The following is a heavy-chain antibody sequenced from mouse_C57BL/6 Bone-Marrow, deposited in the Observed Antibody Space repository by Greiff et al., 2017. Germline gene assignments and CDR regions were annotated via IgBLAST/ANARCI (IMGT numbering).Heavy chain of an antibody. Sequence: QVQLQQPGAELVMPGASVKLSCKASGYTFTSYWMHWVKQRPGQGLEWIGEIDPSASYTNYNQKFKGKSTLTVDKSSSTAYMQLSSLTSEDSAVYYCARAYYSNYVDFDYWGQGTTLTVSS. V-gene: IGHV1-69*01. CDR2: IDPSASYT. CDR1: GYTFTSYW. D-gene: IGHD2-5*01. J-gene: IGHJ2*01. CDR3: ARAYYSNYVDFDY.